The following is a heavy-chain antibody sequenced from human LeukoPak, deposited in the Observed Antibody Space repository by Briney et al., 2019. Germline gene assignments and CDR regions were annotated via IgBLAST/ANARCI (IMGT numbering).Heavy chain of an antibody. Sequence: ASVKVSCKVSGYTLTELSMHWVRQAPGKGLEWMGGFDPEDGETIYAQKFQGRVTMTEDTSTDTAYMELSSLRSEDTAVYYCATVSVYGSGSYYNDLSAFDYWGQGTLVTVSS. V-gene: IGHV1-24*01. D-gene: IGHD3-10*01. CDR1: GYTLTELS. CDR2: FDPEDGET. J-gene: IGHJ4*02. CDR3: ATVSVYGSGSYYNDLSAFDY.